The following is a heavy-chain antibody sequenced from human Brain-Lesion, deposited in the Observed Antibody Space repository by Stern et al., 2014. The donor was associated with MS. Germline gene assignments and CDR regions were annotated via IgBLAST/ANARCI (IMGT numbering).Heavy chain of an antibody. CDR2: IDPKSGGT. CDR1: GYTFTGYY. J-gene: IGHJ4*02. V-gene: IGHV1-2*04. D-gene: IGHD3-22*01. CDR3: ATYYYDSTGYNDF. Sequence: QLVQSGAEVKKPGASVKVSCKASGYTFTGYYMHWVRQAPGQGLEWMGWIDPKSGGTNYAQKFQGWVTMTRDTSINTAYMELSRLRSDDTAVYYCATYYYDSTGYNDFWGQGTLVTVSS.